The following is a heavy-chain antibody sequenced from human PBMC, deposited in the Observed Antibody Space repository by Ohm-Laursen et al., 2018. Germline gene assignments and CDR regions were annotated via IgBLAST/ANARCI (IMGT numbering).Heavy chain of an antibody. CDR3: AAGYSSSWHYFDY. CDR1: GGSISSYY. Sequence: SDTLSLTCTVSGGSISSYYWSWIRQPPGKGLEWIGYIYYSGSTNYNPSLKSRVTISVDTSKNQFYLKLSSVTAADTAVYYCAAGYSSSWHYFDYWGQGTLVTVSS. J-gene: IGHJ4*02. D-gene: IGHD6-13*01. V-gene: IGHV4-59*07. CDR2: IYYSGST.